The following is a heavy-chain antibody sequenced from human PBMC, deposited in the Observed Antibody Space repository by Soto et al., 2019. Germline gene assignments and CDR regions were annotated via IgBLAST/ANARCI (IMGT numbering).Heavy chain of an antibody. CDR1: GYTFTGYY. CDR2: INPNSGGT. Sequence: ASVKVSCKASGYTFTGYYMHWVRQAPGQGLEWMGWINPNSGGTNYAQKLQGRVTMTTDTSTSTAYMELRSLRSEDTAVYYCARVQWRELPIGPFDYWGQGTLVTVSS. D-gene: IGHD3-10*01. V-gene: IGHV1-2*02. CDR3: ARVQWRELPIGPFDY. J-gene: IGHJ4*02.